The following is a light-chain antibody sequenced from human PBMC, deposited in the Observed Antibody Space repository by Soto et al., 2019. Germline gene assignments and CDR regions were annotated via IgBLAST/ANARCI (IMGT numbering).Light chain of an antibody. CDR1: QGISSW. CDR3: QQANSFPFT. CDR2: AAS. V-gene: IGKV1D-12*01. Sequence: DIQMTQSPSSVSASVEDRVTITGRASQGISSWLGWYQQKPGKAPKLLIYAASSLQSGVPSRFSGSGSGTDFTLTISSLQPEDFATYYCQQANSFPFTFGGGTKVEIK. J-gene: IGKJ4*01.